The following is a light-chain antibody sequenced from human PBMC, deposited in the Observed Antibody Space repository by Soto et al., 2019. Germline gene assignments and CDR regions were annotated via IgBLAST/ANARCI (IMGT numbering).Light chain of an antibody. CDR3: QQYNSYWT. J-gene: IGKJ1*01. V-gene: IGKV1-5*01. CDR1: QRISSW. Sequence: DIQMTQSPSTLSASVGDRVTITCRASQRISSWLAWYQQKPRKAPKLLIYDASSLESGVPSRFSGSGSGTEFTLTISSLQPDDFATYYCQQYNSYWTFGQGTKVDIK. CDR2: DAS.